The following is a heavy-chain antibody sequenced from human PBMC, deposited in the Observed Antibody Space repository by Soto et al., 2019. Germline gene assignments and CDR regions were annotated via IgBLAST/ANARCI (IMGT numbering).Heavy chain of an antibody. CDR2: ISSNSNTT. D-gene: IGHD3-22*01. Sequence: GGSLRLSCAASGFTFSSYSMNWVRQAPGKGLEWVSYISSNSNTTYYADSVKGRFTISRDNSKSSLYLEMHNLRTDDTLSLQMNSLRVEDSAAYYCAKDRVICYYDSSGPRWFDPWGQGTLVTVSS. CDR3: NSLRVEDSAAYYCAKDRVICYYDSSGPRWFDP. CDR1: GFTFSSYS. V-gene: IGHV3-48*04. J-gene: IGHJ5*02.